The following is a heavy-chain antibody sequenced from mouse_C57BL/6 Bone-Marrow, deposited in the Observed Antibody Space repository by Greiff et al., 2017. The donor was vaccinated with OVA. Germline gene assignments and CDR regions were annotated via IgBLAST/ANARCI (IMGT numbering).Heavy chain of an antibody. CDR2: IRSKSSNYAT. CDR3: VRGSPSMVCYYYAMDY. CDR1: GFTFNTYA. J-gene: IGHJ4*01. D-gene: IGHD2-10*01. V-gene: IGHV10-3*01. Sequence: EVQGVESGGGLVQPKGSLKLSCAASGFTFNTYAMHWVRQAPGKGLEWVARIRSKSSNYATYYADSVKDRFTISRDDSQSMLYLQMNNLKTEDTAMYYCVRGSPSMVCYYYAMDYWGQGTSVTVSS.